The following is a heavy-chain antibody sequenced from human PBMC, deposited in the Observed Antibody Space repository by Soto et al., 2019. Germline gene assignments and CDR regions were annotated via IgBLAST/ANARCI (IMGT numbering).Heavy chain of an antibody. CDR3: ARGMGFFCSKGVCYTPRTGYFEN. V-gene: IGHV3-30-3*01. D-gene: IGHD2-8*01. CDR2: ISYDGSNK. Sequence: HPGGSLRLSCAASGFTFSSYAMHWVRQAPGKGLEWVAVISYDGSNKYYADSVKGRFTISRDNSKNTLYLQLNSLRAEDTAVYYCARGMGFFCSKGVCYTPRTGYFENLCQEALV. J-gene: IGHJ4*01. CDR1: GFTFSSYA.